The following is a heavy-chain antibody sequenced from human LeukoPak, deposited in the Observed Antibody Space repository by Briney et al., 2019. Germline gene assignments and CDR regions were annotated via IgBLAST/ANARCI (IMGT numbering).Heavy chain of an antibody. J-gene: IGHJ4*02. CDR3: AKAGNGFGY. V-gene: IGHV3-7*01. CDR2: IKQDGSEK. D-gene: IGHD2-8*01. CDR1: GFTLSTNW. Sequence: GGSLRLSCAASGFTLSTNWMSWVRQAPGKGVEWVANIKQDGSEKKYVDSVKGRFTISRGHAKSSLYLQMNSLRVEDTAVYYCAKAGNGFGYWGQGALVTVSS.